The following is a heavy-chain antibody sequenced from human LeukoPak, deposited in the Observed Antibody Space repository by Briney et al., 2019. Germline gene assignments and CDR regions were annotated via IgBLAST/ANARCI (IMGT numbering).Heavy chain of an antibody. Sequence: TGGSLRLSCAASGFIFSTSWMSWVRQAPGKGLEWVANIKQDGSEKYYVDSVKGRFTISRDNAKNSLYLQMNSLRAEDTAVYYCARVPRHVVVPDAIGAKIRIGTFDIWGQGTMVTVSS. D-gene: IGHD2-2*02. V-gene: IGHV3-7*01. CDR3: ARVPRHVVVPDAIGAKIRIGTFDI. CDR2: IKQDGSEK. CDR1: GFIFSTSW. J-gene: IGHJ3*02.